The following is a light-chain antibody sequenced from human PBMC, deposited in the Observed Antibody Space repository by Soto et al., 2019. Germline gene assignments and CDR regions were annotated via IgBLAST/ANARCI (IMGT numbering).Light chain of an antibody. Sequence: GDRVTITCRASQSISTYLNWYEQKPGKAPNLLIYGASTLQSGVPSRFSGGGSGTYFTLTISGLQPEDFGSYYCQQSYTSPVTFGGGTKV. V-gene: IGKV1-39*01. CDR2: GAS. J-gene: IGKJ4*01. CDR3: QQSYTSPVT. CDR1: QSISTY.